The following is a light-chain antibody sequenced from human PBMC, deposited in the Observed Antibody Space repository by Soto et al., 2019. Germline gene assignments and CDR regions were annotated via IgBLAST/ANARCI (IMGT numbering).Light chain of an antibody. Sequence: QSALTQPPSVSGSPGQSVTISCTGTSSDVGSYNRVSWYQQPPGTAPKLIIYEVNNRPSGVPDRFSGSKSGNTASLTISGLQAEDEADYYCRSYTSSITVIFGGGTKLTVL. J-gene: IGLJ2*01. V-gene: IGLV2-18*02. CDR3: RSYTSSITVI. CDR2: EVN. CDR1: SSDVGSYNR.